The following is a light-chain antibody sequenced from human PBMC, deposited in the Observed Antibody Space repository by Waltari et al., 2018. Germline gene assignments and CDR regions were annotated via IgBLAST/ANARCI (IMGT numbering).Light chain of an antibody. J-gene: IGLJ2*01. CDR2: DVS. V-gene: IGLV2-14*03. CDR3: SSYTSSSAVV. CDR1: SSDVGCYNF. Sequence: QSALTQPASVSGSPGQSITISCTGTSSDVGCYNFVSWYPQHPGKAPKLMIYDVSNRPSGVSYRFSGSKSGNTASLTISGLQAEDQADYYCSSYTSSSAVVFGGGTKLTVL.